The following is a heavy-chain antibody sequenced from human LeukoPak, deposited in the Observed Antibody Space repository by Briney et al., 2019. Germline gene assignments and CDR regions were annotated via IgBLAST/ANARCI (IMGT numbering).Heavy chain of an antibody. CDR1: GFTFSSYA. CDR3: ARDPVPAAIRYWFDP. D-gene: IGHD2-2*02. CDR2: ISYDGSNK. V-gene: IGHV3-30-3*01. J-gene: IGHJ5*02. Sequence: PGGSLRLPCAASGFTFSSYAIHWVRQAPGKGLEWVAVISYDGSNKYYADSVKGRFTISRDNSKNTLYLQMNSLRAEDTAVYYCARDPVPAAIRYWFDPWGQGTLVTVSS.